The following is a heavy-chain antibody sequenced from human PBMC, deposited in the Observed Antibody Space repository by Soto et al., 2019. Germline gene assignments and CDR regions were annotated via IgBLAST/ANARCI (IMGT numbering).Heavy chain of an antibody. CDR3: VRQYPSSSRHFDH. Sequence: VGSLRLSGAASGFTFRTYYMIWVRQAPGKGLEWVASISAGSSNIYYAPSVKGRFTISRDNAKNLLFLQTNSLRADDTAVYYCVRQYPSSSRHFDHWGQGTLVTVSS. J-gene: IGHJ4*02. D-gene: IGHD6-6*01. CDR2: ISAGSSNI. CDR1: GFTFRTYY. V-gene: IGHV3-21*01.